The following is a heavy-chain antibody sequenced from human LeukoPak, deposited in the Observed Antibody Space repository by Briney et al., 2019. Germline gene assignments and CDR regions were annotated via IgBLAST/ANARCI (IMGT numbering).Heavy chain of an antibody. CDR1: GFTVSSKY. Sequence: GGSLRLSCAGSGFTVSSKYMSWVRQAPGKGLEWVSVIYSGGSTDYADPVKGRFTMSRDNSKNMLYLQMNSLRVDDTAVYFCARGRGYSGYDVSLPFECWGQGTLVTVSS. J-gene: IGHJ4*02. CDR3: ARGRGYSGYDVSLPFEC. V-gene: IGHV3-66*01. CDR2: IYSGGST. D-gene: IGHD5-12*01.